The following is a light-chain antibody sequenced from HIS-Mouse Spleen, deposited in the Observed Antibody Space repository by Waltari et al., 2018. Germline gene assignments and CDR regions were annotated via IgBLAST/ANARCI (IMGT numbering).Light chain of an antibody. CDR1: SSDVGSYNL. J-gene: IGLJ3*02. Sequence: QSALTQPASVSGSPGQSITISCTGTSSDVGSYNLVPWYQQHSGKAPKLMIYEASKRPSGVSNRFSGSKSGNTASLTISGLQAEDEADYYCCSYAGSSTWVFGGGTKLTVL. CDR2: EAS. V-gene: IGLV2-23*01. CDR3: CSYAGSSTWV.